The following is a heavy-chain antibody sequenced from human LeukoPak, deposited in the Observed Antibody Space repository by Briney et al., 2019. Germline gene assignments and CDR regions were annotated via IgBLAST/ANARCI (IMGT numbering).Heavy chain of an antibody. CDR2: ISSSSSYI. Sequence: GGSLRLSCAASGFTFSSYSMNWVRQAPGKGLEWVSSISSSSSYIYYADSVKGRFTIPRDNAKNSLYLQMNSLRAEDTAVYYCARDGLESSPYYFDYWGQGTLVTVSS. CDR1: GFTFSSYS. J-gene: IGHJ4*02. D-gene: IGHD6-13*01. V-gene: IGHV3-21*01. CDR3: ARDGLESSPYYFDY.